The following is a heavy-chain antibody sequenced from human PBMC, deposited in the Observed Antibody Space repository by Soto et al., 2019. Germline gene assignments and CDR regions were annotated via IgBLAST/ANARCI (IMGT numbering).Heavy chain of an antibody. CDR3: ARDHGSSWYYFAY. J-gene: IGHJ4*02. CDR1: GYTFTGYY. Sequence: ASVKVSCKASGYTFTGYYMHWVRQAPGQGLEWMGWINPNSGGTNYAQKFQGWVTMTRDTSISTAYMELSRLRSDDTAVYYCARDHGSSWYYFAYWGQGTLVTVSS. CDR2: INPNSGGT. V-gene: IGHV1-2*04. D-gene: IGHD6-13*01.